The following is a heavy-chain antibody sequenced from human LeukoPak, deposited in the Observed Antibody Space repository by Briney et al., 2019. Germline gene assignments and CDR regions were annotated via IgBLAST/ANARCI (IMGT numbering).Heavy chain of an antibody. Sequence: ASVKVSCKASGYTFTGYYMHWLRQAPGQGLEWVGWINPNNGGTKYAQKFQGRVTMTRDTSISTAYMELSRMTSDDTAVYYCAREIPSTTNGFDIWGQGTVITVSS. CDR1: GYTFTGYY. J-gene: IGHJ3*02. CDR3: AREIPSTTNGFDI. D-gene: IGHD1-14*01. CDR2: INPNNGGT. V-gene: IGHV1-2*02.